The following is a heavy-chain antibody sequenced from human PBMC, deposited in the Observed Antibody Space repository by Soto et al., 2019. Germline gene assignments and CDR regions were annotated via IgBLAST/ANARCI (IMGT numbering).Heavy chain of an antibody. J-gene: IGHJ4*02. Sequence: EAQLLESGGGLVQPGGSLRLSCAASGFTFSNYAMSWVRQAPGRGLEWVSAISGSGGSTYFADSVKGRFTISRDNSKNTLYLQMSSLRAEDTAVYYCAKRGGSYPFDYWGQGTLVTVSS. CDR3: AKRGGSYPFDY. CDR2: ISGSGGST. CDR1: GFTFSNYA. D-gene: IGHD1-26*01. V-gene: IGHV3-23*01.